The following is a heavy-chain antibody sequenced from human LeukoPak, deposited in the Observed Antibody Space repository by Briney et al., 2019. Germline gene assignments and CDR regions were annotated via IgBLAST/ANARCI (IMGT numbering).Heavy chain of an antibody. D-gene: IGHD2-15*01. J-gene: IGHJ4*02. V-gene: IGHV3-53*01. Sequence: GGSLRLSCTASGFTVSSDYMSWVRQAPGKGLESVSVIYSSGHTFYADSVKGRFTISRDNSKNTLYPQMSSLRAEDTAVYYCARIVYSYFDYWGQGALVTVSS. CDR2: IYSSGHT. CDR1: GFTVSSDY. CDR3: ARIVYSYFDY.